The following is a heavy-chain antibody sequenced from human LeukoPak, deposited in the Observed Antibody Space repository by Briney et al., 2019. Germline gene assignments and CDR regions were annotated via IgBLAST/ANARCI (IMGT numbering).Heavy chain of an antibody. J-gene: IGHJ4*02. Sequence: GGSLRLSCAASGFTFSSYAMSWVRQAPGKGLEWVSAISGSGGSTYYEDSVKGRFTISSENSKNTLYLQMNSLRAEAKAAYYCAKDTEGGYVHPTPFDYWGQGTLVTVSS. V-gene: IGHV3-23*01. CDR1: GFTFSSYA. CDR2: ISGSGGST. CDR3: AKDTEGGYVHPTPFDY. D-gene: IGHD5-12*01.